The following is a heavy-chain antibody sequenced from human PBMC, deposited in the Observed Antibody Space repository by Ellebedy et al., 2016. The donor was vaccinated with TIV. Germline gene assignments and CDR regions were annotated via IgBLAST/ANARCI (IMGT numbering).Heavy chain of an antibody. D-gene: IGHD6-6*01. V-gene: IGHV3-23*05. J-gene: IGHJ4*02. CDR2: IDNIGVGT. CDR3: AKDLDSSSSSGFDY. CDR1: GFTFRSYW. Sequence: GESLKISCAASGFTFRSYWMHWVRQAPGKGLEWVSTIDNIGVGTYYGDSVKGRFSISRDNSKNTVFLQMDSLRPEDTATYYCAKDLDSSSSSGFDYWGQGALVIVSS.